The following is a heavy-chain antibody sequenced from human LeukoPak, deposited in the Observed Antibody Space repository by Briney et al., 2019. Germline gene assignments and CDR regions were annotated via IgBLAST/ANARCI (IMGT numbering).Heavy chain of an antibody. V-gene: IGHV1-18*01. J-gene: IGHJ3*02. CDR2: ISAYNGNT. D-gene: IGHD1-26*01. CDR1: GYTFTSYG. Sequence: ASVKVSCKASGYTFTSYGISWVRQAPGQGLEWMGWISAYNGNTNYAQKLQGRVTMTTDTSTSTAYMELRSLRSDDTAVYYCATDGAVRGGSYTDAFDIWGQGTMVTVSS. CDR3: ATDGAVRGGSYTDAFDI.